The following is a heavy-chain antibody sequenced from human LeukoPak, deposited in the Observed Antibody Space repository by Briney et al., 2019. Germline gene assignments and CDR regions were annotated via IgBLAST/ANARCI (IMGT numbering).Heavy chain of an antibody. CDR3: AKGGPDYNDRSGYYFDY. J-gene: IGHJ4*02. Sequence: SVKVSCKASGGTFSSYAISWVRQAPGQGLEWMGRIIPIFGTANYAQKFQGRVTITTDESTSTAYMELSSLRSEATAVYYVAKGGPDYNDRSGYYFDYGAREPWSPSPQ. CDR2: IIPIFGTA. CDR1: GGTFSSYA. D-gene: IGHD3-22*01. V-gene: IGHV1-69*05.